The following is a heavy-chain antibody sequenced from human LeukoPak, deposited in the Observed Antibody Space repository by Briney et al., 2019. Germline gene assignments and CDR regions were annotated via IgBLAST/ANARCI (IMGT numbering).Heavy chain of an antibody. Sequence: SETLSLTCAVYGGSFSGYYWTWIRQPPGKGLEWIGEINHSGSSYYNPSLKSRVTISVDTSKNQFSLKLNSVTAADTAVYYCARGEPGITMVRNQPWGQGTLVTGPS. D-gene: IGHD3-10*01. CDR2: INHSGSS. V-gene: IGHV4-34*01. CDR3: ARGEPGITMVRNQP. CDR1: GGSFSGYY. J-gene: IGHJ5*02.